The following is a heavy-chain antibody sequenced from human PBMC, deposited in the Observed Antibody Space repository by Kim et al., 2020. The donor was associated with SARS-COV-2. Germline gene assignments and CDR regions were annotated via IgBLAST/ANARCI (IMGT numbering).Heavy chain of an antibody. CDR2: IGPNRGVT. V-gene: IGHV1-2*06. J-gene: IGHJ1*01. Sequence: ASVKVSCTASPYTFIGFHIHWVRQAPGAGLEWLGRIGPNRGVTDFAQKFQGRLTVTRDTSMSEAHMDLRMLTSDETAVYFCAVEDAVGWVLWGQGTLVTV. CDR3: AVEDAVGWVL. CDR1: PYTFIGFH. D-gene: IGHD1-1*01.